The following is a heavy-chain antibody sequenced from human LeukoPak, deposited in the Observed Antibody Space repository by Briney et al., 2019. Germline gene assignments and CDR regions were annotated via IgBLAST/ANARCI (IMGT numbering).Heavy chain of an antibody. Sequence: SETLSLTCTVSGGSISSSSYYWGWIRQPPGKGLEWIGSIYYSGSTYYNPSLESRVTISVDTSKNQFSLKLSSVTAADTAVYYCATSKIQLWAFDYWGQGTLVTVSS. J-gene: IGHJ4*02. CDR3: ATSKIQLWAFDY. V-gene: IGHV4-39*01. CDR1: GGSISSSSYY. D-gene: IGHD3-10*01. CDR2: IYYSGST.